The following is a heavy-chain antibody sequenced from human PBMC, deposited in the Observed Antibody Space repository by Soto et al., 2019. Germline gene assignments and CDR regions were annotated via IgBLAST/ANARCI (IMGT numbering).Heavy chain of an antibody. CDR2: FNPSGGST. Sequence: QVQLVQSGAEVKKPGASVKVSCKASGYTFTSYYMHWVRQAPGQGLEWMGIFNPSGGSTSYAQKFQGRVTMTRDTSTSTVYMELSSLRSEDTAVYYCARGGPLRYFDWSPHYFDYWGQGTLVTVSS. CDR3: ARGGPLRYFDWSPHYFDY. D-gene: IGHD3-9*01. J-gene: IGHJ4*02. CDR1: GYTFTSYY. V-gene: IGHV1-46*03.